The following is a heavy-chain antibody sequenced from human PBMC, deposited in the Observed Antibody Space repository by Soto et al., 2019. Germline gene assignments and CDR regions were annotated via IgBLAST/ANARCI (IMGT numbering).Heavy chain of an antibody. D-gene: IGHD6-19*01. CDR2: INPSGGST. CDR1: GYTFTSYY. V-gene: IGHV1-46*01. Sequence: ASVKVSCKASGYTFTSYYMHWVRQAPGQGLEWMVIINPSGGSTSYAQKFQGRVTMTRDTSTSTVYMELSSLRSEDTAVYYCAREMDGYSSGWYRNKYYYYYGMDVWGQGTTVTVSS. CDR3: AREMDGYSSGWYRNKYYYYYGMDV. J-gene: IGHJ6*02.